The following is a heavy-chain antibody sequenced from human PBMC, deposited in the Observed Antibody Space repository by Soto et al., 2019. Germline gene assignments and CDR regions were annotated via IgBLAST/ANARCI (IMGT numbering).Heavy chain of an antibody. J-gene: IGHJ4*02. CDR1: GGSISTITW. D-gene: IGHD2-2*03. CDR2: IYHSGST. CDR3: ARDLGSCSSTSCRPFDY. V-gene: IGHV4-4*02. Sequence: QVQLRESGPGLVKTSGTLSLTCAVSGGSISTITWWSWVRQPPGKGLQWIGEIYHSGSTNYNPSLMSRVTISVDQSKNQFSLELSSVTAADTAVYYCARDLGSCSSTSCRPFDYWGQGTLVTVSS.